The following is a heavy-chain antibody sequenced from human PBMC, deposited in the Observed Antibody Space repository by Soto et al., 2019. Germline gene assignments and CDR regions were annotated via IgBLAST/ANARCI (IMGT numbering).Heavy chain of an antibody. CDR2: IYYSGST. CDR3: ARKNGVLDAFDI. Sequence: ADTFSHTYAVFGYPIRSTNWWGWIRQPPGKGLEWIGYIYYSGSTYYNPSLKSRVTMSVDTSKNQFSLKLSSVTAVDTAVYYCARKNGVLDAFDIWGQGTMVT. V-gene: IGHV4-28*01. J-gene: IGHJ3*02. CDR1: GYPIRSTNW. D-gene: IGHD4-17*01.